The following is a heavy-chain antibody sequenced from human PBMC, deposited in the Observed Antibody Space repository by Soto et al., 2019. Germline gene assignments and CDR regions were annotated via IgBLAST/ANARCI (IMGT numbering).Heavy chain of an antibody. CDR2: INAGNGNT. D-gene: IGHD6-19*01. CDR3: ARDRVAVAGRENFDY. J-gene: IGHJ4*02. CDR1: GYTFTSYA. V-gene: IGHV1-3*01. Sequence: QVQLVQSGAEVKKPGASVKVSCKASGYTFTSYAMHWVRQAPGQRLEWMGWINAGNGNTKHSQKFQGRVTITRDTSATTAYMELSSLRSEDTAVYYCARDRVAVAGRENFDYWGQGTLVTVSS.